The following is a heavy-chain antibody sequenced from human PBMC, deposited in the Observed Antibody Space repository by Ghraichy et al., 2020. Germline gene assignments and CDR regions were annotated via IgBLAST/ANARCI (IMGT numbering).Heavy chain of an antibody. V-gene: IGHV3-23*01. J-gene: IGHJ4*02. D-gene: IGHD1-26*01. CDR3: AKDLGMRGVGASLDY. CDR1: GFTFNNYA. Sequence: GGSLRLSCAASGFTFNNYAMSWVRQAPGKGLEWVSSISDTGAGTYYADSVKGRFTISRDNSKNTLYLQMNSLRAEDTAVYYCAKDLGMRGVGASLDYWGQGTLVTGSS. CDR2: ISDTGAGT.